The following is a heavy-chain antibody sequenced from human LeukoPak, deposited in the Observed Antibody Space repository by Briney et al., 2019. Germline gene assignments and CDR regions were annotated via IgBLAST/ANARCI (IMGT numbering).Heavy chain of an antibody. Sequence: SETLSLTCTVSGGSISSSSYYWGWIRQPPGKGLEWIGRIHTSGSTNFNPSLKSRVTMSADTSKNQFSLKLSSVTAADTAVYYCARDAYYYDSSGYYRFDYWGQGTLVTVSS. D-gene: IGHD3-22*01. J-gene: IGHJ4*02. CDR3: ARDAYYYDSSGYYRFDY. CDR2: IHTSGST. CDR1: GGSISSSSYY. V-gene: IGHV4-39*07.